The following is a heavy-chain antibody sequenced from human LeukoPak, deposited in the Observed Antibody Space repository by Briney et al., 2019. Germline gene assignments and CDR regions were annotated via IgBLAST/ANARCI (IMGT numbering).Heavy chain of an antibody. CDR3: AKDLPNSSSSGY. J-gene: IGHJ4*02. D-gene: IGHD6-6*01. V-gene: IGHV3-48*03. CDR1: GFTFSSYE. Sequence: GGSLRLSCAASGFTFSSYEMNWVRQAPGKGLEWVSYISSSGGTIYYADSVKGRFTISRDNSKNTLYLQMNSLRAEDTAVYYCAKDLPNSSSSGYWGQGTLVTVSS. CDR2: ISSSGGTI.